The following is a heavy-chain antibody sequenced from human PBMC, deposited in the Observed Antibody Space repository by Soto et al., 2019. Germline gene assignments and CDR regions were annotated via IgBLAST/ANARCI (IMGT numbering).Heavy chain of an antibody. CDR1: GNTFTIYY. D-gene: IGHD2-21*02. CDR2: INPSGDST. CDR3: ARATYCGGDCYFFDY. J-gene: IGHJ4*02. V-gene: IGHV1-46*01. Sequence: QVVQSGAEVKKPGASVKISCKASGNTFTIYYIHWVRQAPGQGLEWMGIINPSGDSTSYAQKFQGRVTMNRDPSTSTVYMDLSSLRSEDTAVYYCARATYCGGDCYFFDYWGQGTLVTVSS.